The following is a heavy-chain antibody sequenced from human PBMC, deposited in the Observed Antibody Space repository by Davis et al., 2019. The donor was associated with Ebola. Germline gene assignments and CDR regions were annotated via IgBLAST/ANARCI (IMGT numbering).Heavy chain of an antibody. CDR1: GFTFSNYW. J-gene: IGHJ6*02. Sequence: GESLEISCAASGFTFSNYWMHWVRQAPGKGLVWLSVINSDGSSTSYADSVKGRFTISRDNAKNTLYLQMNSLRAEDTAVYYCGRGHYGMDVWGQGTTVTVSS. CDR2: INSDGSST. CDR3: GRGHYGMDV. V-gene: IGHV3-74*01.